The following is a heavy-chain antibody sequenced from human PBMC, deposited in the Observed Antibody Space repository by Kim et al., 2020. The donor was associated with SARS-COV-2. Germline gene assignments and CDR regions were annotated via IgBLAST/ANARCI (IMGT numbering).Heavy chain of an antibody. Sequence: PSLESRVTISVDTTKNQFSLKRSSVTAADTAVYYCARLGIGQSSGYIFDYWGQGTLVTVSS. D-gene: IGHD5-12*01. V-gene: IGHV4-34*01. J-gene: IGHJ4*02. CDR3: ARLGIGQSSGYIFDY.